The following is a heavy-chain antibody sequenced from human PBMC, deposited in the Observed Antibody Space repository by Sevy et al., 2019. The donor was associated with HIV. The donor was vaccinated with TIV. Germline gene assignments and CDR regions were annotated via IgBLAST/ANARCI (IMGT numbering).Heavy chain of an antibody. CDR3: ARVVAYCSGGSCFLGYYYGMDV. D-gene: IGHD2-15*01. CDR2: ISSSSNYI. V-gene: IGHV3-21*01. J-gene: IGHJ6*02. CDR1: GFTFSNYN. Sequence: GGSLRLSCAASGFTFSNYNMNWVRQAPGKGLEWVSSISSSSNYISYADSMKGRFTISRDNAKNSLYLQMNSLRAEDTAVYYCARVVAYCSGGSCFLGYYYGMDVWGQGTTVTVSS.